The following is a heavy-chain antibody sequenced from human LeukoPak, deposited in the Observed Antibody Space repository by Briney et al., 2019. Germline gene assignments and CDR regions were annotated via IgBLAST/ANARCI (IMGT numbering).Heavy chain of an antibody. D-gene: IGHD4-17*01. CDR3: ATGAYGDYVQQYNWFDP. Sequence: ASVRVSCKVSGYTRTELSMHWVRQAARKGLEWMGGLDPEDGETIYAQKFQGRVTMTEDTSTDTAYMELSSLRSEDTAVYYCATGAYGDYVQQYNWFDPWGQGTLVTVSS. V-gene: IGHV1-24*01. J-gene: IGHJ5*02. CDR2: LDPEDGET. CDR1: GYTRTELS.